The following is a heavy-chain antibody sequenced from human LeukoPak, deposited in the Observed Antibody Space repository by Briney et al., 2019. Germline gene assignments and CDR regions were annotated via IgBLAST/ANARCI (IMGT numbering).Heavy chain of an antibody. CDR2: LSGRGGST. Sequence: GGSLRLSCAASGFTFSSYAMSWVRQAPGKGREWVTALSGRGGSTYYADSVKGRFTISQDNSKNTLYLQMNSLRAEDTAVYYCAKVRYQPSKGVFDYWGQGTLVAVSS. D-gene: IGHD2-2*01. J-gene: IGHJ4*02. V-gene: IGHV3-23*01. CDR1: GFTFSSYA. CDR3: AKVRYQPSKGVFDY.